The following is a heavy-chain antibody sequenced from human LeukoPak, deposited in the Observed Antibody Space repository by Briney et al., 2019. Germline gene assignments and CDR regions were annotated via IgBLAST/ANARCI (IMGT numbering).Heavy chain of an antibody. CDR3: ARAHNFRDDLDY. V-gene: IGHV1-2*02. CDR1: GYTFTGYY. J-gene: IGHJ4*02. D-gene: IGHD1-1*01. Sequence: ASVKVSCKASGYTFTGYYMHWVRPAPGQGLEWMGWINPNSGGTNYAQKFQGRVTMTRDTSISTAYMELSRVRSDDTAVYYCARAHNFRDDLDYWGQGTLVTVSS. CDR2: INPNSGGT.